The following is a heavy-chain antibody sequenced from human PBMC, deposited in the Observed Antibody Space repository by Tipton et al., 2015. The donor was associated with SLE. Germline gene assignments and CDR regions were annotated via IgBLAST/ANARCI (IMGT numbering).Heavy chain of an antibody. J-gene: IGHJ3*01. V-gene: IGHV4-59*12. CDR3: ARRYSGNYRQYAFDL. CDR2: IYYSGTT. Sequence: TLSLTCTVSGVSISTNYWSWIRQPPGKGLEWIGYIYYSGTTYYNPSLKSRVTISVDTSKNQFSLKLTSVTAADTAVYYCARRYSGNYRQYAFDLRGQGTVVTVSS. D-gene: IGHD1-26*01. CDR1: GVSISTNY.